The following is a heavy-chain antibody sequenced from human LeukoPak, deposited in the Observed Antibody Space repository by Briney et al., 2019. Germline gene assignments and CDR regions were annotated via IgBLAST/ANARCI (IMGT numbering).Heavy chain of an antibody. CDR2: MNPNSGNT. CDR3: ARAVYSGYDFGYFDY. D-gene: IGHD5-12*01. V-gene: IGHV1-8*01. CDR1: AYTFTIYD. Sequence: PSVTLSFTSSAYTFTIYDINWVRQATGQGLEWMGWMNPNSGNTGYAQKFQGRVTMTRNTSISTAYMELSSLRSEDTAVYYCARAVYSGYDFGYFDYWGQGTLVTVSS. J-gene: IGHJ4*02.